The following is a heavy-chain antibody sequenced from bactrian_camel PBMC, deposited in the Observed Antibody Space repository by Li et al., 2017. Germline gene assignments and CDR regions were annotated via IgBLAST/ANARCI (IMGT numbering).Heavy chain of an antibody. V-gene: IGHV3S1*01. J-gene: IGHJ4*01. CDR3: AKAYNEYVSIFDY. CDR2: ISDDGST. D-gene: IGHD4*01. CDR1: GYIWSSCG. Sequence: HVQLVESGGGSVQAGGSLKLSCVASGYIWSSCGMSWYRQSPEKGRELVSSISDDGSTTYADSVKGRFTISRDDSKNTFYLQLNSLKTEDTAMYYCAKAYNEYVSIFDYWGQGTQVTVS.